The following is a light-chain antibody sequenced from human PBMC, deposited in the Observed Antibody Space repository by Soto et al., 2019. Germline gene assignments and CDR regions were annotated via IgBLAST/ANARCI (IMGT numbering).Light chain of an antibody. CDR2: EVS. J-gene: IGLJ1*01. CDR1: SSDL. CDR3: ISYAGTAYV. Sequence: QSALTQPASVSGSPGQSITISCSGTSSDLEPEKRSGTPEVSKRPSGVPDRFSGSKSGNTASLTVSGLQAEDEADYYCISYAGTAYVFGTGTKVTVL. V-gene: IGLV2-8*01.